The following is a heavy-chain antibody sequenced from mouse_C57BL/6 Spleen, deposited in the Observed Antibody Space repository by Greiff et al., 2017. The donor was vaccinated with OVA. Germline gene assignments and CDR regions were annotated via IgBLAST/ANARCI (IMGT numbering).Heavy chain of an antibody. CDR2: ISSGGDYI. CDR3: TRAGTTVVASDY. Sequence: EVQVVESGEGLVKPGGSLKLSCAASGFTFSSYAMSWVRQTPEKRLEWVAYISSGGDYIYYADTVKGRFTISRDNARNTLYLQMSSLKSEDTAMYYCTRAGTTVVASDYWGQGTTLTVSS. CDR1: GFTFSSYA. D-gene: IGHD1-1*01. J-gene: IGHJ2*01. V-gene: IGHV5-9-1*02.